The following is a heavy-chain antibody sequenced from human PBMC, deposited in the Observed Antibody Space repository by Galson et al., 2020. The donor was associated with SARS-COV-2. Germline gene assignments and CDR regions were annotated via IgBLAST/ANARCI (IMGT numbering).Heavy chain of an antibody. CDR2: ISKDGGVK. CDR3: AKEWYSGGHGAALEN. J-gene: IGHJ4*02. Sequence: GGSLRLSCAASGFIFSKYGMHWVRQPPGKGLEWLAVISKDGGVKYYAESVEGRITLSRDNSKNTLYLQIDSLRPEDTAMYYCAKEWYSGGHGAALENWGQGALVTVSS. V-gene: IGHV3-30*18. D-gene: IGHD1-26*01. CDR1: GFIFSKYG.